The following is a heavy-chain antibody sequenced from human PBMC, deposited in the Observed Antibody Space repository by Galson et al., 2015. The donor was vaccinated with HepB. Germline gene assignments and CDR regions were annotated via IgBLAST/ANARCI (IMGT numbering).Heavy chain of an antibody. V-gene: IGHV6-1*01. Sequence: CAISGDSVSSHSAAWNWIRQSPSRGLEWLGRAYYRSKWYNDYAVSVKSRITINPDTSKNQFSLQLNSVTPEDTAVYYCARARSSGWYFYYFDYWGQGTLVTVSS. J-gene: IGHJ4*02. CDR1: GDSVSSHSAA. CDR2: AYYRSKWYN. D-gene: IGHD6-19*01. CDR3: ARARSSGWYFYYFDY.